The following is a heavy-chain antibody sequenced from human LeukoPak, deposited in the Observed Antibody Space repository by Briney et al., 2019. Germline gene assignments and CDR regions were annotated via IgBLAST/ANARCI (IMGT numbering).Heavy chain of an antibody. V-gene: IGHV3-33*08. Sequence: PGGSLRLSCAASGFTFRSHGMHWVRQAPGKGLGWVAVIWYDGSNKYYADSVKGRFTISRDNSKNTLYLQMNSLRAEDTAVYYCAREGPPVVKCYFDYWGQGTLVTVSS. CDR2: IWYDGSNK. J-gene: IGHJ4*02. CDR3: AREGPPVVKCYFDY. D-gene: IGHD3-22*01. CDR1: GFTFRSHG.